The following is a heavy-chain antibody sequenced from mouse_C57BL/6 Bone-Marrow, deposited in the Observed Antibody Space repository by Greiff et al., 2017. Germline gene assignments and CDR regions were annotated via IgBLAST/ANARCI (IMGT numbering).Heavy chain of an antibody. CDR3: AHGYYLDY. CDR2: INPNSGST. Sequence: QVQLKQPGAELVKPGASVKLSCKASGYTFTSYWMHWVKQRPGQGLEWIGMINPNSGSTNYNEKFKSKATLTVDKSSSTAYMQLSSLTSEDAAVYYCAHGYYLDYWGQGTTLTVSA. CDR1: GYTFTSYW. J-gene: IGHJ2*01. D-gene: IGHD2-2*01. V-gene: IGHV1-64*01.